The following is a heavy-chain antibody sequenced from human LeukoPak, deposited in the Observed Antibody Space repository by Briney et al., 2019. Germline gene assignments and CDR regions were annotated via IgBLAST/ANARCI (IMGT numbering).Heavy chain of an antibody. CDR3: ARVFTIFGVVTRRYWFDP. D-gene: IGHD3-3*01. CDR1: GGSFSGYY. CDR2: INHSGST. Sequence: SETLSLTCAVYGGSFSGYYWSWIRQPPGKGLEWIGEINHSGSTNYNPSLKSRVTISVDTSKNQFSLKLSSVTAADTAVYYCARVFTIFGVVTRRYWFDPWGQGTLVTVSS. V-gene: IGHV4-34*01. J-gene: IGHJ5*02.